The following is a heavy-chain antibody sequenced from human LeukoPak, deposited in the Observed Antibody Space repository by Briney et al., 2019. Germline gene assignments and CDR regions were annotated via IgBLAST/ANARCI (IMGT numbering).Heavy chain of an antibody. D-gene: IGHD6-19*01. V-gene: IGHV3-33*06. CDR3: AKGASGWPYYLDY. J-gene: IGHJ4*02. CDR1: GFTFSSYG. Sequence: GGSLRLSCAASGFTFSSYGMHWVRQAPGKGLEWVAVIWYDGSNKYYADSVKGRFTISRDNSKNTLYLQMNSLRSEDTAVYYCAKGASGWPYYLDYWGQGTLVTVSS. CDR2: IWYDGSNK.